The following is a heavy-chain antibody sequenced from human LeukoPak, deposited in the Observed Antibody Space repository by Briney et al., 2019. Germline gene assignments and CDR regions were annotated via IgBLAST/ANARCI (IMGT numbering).Heavy chain of an antibody. CDR3: ARGDDRYCSNY. J-gene: IGHJ4*02. CDR1: GGSFSGYY. Sequence: TSETLSLTCAVYGGSFSGYYWSWIRQPPGKGLEWIGENNHSGSTNYNPSLKSRVTISVDTSKNQFSLKLSSVTAADTAVYYCARGDDRYCSNYWGQGTLVTVSS. V-gene: IGHV4-34*01. D-gene: IGHD2-2*01. CDR2: NNHSGST.